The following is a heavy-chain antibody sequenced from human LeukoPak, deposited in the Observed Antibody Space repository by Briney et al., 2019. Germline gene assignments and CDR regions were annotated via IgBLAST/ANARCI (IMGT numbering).Heavy chain of an antibody. CDR1: GGSISSYY. Sequence: PSETLSLTCTVSGGSISSYYWSWIRQPPGKGLEWIGYIYYSGSTNYNPSLKSRVTISVDTSKNHFSLKLSSVTAADTAVYYCARGGYDILTVDYWGQGTLVTVPS. V-gene: IGHV4-59*01. CDR2: IYYSGST. CDR3: ARGGYDILTVDY. J-gene: IGHJ4*02. D-gene: IGHD3-9*01.